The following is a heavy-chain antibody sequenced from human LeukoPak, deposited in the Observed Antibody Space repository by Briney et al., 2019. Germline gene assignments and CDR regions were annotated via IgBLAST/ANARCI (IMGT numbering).Heavy chain of an antibody. CDR1: GFPFDRYW. CDR2: IKHEGSEK. D-gene: IGHD3-16*01. J-gene: IGHJ4*02. Sequence: GGSLRLSCVASGFPFDRYWMSGVRQAPGKGLEWVANIKHEGSEKNFVDSVKGRFPIARDNAENSLFLQMNSLRADDTAVYFCARRPIYEAYFDFWGQGTLVTVSS. CDR3: ARRPIYEAYFDF. V-gene: IGHV3-7*01.